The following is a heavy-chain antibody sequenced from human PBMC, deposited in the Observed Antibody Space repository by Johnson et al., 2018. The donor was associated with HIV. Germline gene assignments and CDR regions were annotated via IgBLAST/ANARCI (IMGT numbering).Heavy chain of an antibody. D-gene: IGHD6-19*01. CDR2: ISSSGTTK. V-gene: IGHV3-11*04. Sequence: VQLVESGGGLVKPGGSQRLSCAASGFIFSDYYMTWIRQAPGKGLEWVSYISSSGTTKYYSDSVKGRFTISRDSSKNTLYLQMSSLRAQDTAVYYCARDNGAVAGPEGAFDIWGQGTMVTVSS. J-gene: IGHJ3*02. CDR3: ARDNGAVAGPEGAFDI. CDR1: GFIFSDYY.